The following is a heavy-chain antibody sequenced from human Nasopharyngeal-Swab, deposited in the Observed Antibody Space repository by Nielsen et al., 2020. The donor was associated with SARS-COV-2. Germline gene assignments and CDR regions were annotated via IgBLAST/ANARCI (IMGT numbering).Heavy chain of an antibody. D-gene: IGHD4-17*01. CDR2: ISWNSGSI. J-gene: IGHJ4*02. CDR3: AALLDYGDYGPDY. V-gene: IGHV3-9*01. Sequence: SLKISCAASGFTFNGYAMHWVRQAPGKGLEWVSGISWNSGSIGYADSVKGRFTISRDNAKNSLYLQMNSLRAEDTALYYCAALLDYGDYGPDYWGQGTLVTVSS. CDR1: GFTFNGYA.